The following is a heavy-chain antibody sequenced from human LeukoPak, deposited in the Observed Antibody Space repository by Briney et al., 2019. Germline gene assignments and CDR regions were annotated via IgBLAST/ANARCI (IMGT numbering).Heavy chain of an antibody. V-gene: IGHV3-7*01. Sequence: PGGSLRLSCAASGFTFSSSWMTWVRQAPGKGLEWAANMKQDGSEKYYVDSVKGRFTISRDNAKNSLYLQMNSLRAEDTAVYYCARSLAGPSGYFDYWGRGTLVTVSS. D-gene: IGHD6-19*01. CDR2: MKQDGSEK. CDR1: GFTFSSSW. J-gene: IGHJ4*02. CDR3: ARSLAGPSGYFDY.